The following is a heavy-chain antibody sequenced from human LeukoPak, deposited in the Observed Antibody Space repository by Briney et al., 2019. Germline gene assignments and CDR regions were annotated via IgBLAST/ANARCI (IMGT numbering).Heavy chain of an antibody. J-gene: IGHJ4*02. CDR3: AKDRPVDTAMVLDY. Sequence: RGSLRLSCAASGFTFSSYGMHWVRQAPGKGLEWVAAISYDGSNKYYADSVKGRFTISRDNSKNTLYLQMNSLRAEDTAVYYCAKDRPVDTAMVLDYWGQGTLVTVSS. CDR2: ISYDGSNK. V-gene: IGHV3-30*18. D-gene: IGHD5-18*01. CDR1: GFTFSSYG.